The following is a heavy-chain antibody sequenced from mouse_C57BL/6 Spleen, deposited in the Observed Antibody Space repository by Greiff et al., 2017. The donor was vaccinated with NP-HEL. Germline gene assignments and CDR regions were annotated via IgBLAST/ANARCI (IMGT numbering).Heavy chain of an antibody. CDR3: ASFYYYGSSLYFDY. CDR2: INPNYGTT. J-gene: IGHJ2*01. D-gene: IGHD1-1*01. CDR1: GYSFTDYN. Sequence: VQLQQSGPELVKPGASVKISCKASGYSFTDYNMNWVKQSNGKSLEWIGVINPNYGTTSYNQKFKGKATLTVDQSSSTAYMQLNSLTSEDSAVYYCASFYYYGSSLYFDYWGQGTTLTVSS. V-gene: IGHV1-39*01.